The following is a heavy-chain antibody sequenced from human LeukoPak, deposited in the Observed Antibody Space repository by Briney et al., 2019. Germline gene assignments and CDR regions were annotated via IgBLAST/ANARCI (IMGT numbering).Heavy chain of an antibody. V-gene: IGHV1-2*02. CDR2: INPNSGGT. J-gene: IGHJ4*02. CDR3: ARVYCSSTSCYEEGWQLVPYYFDY. D-gene: IGHD2-2*01. Sequence: ASVKVSCKASGYTFTGYYMHWVRQAPGQGLEWMGWINPNSGGTNYAQKFQGRVTMTRDTSISTAYMELSRLRSDDTAVYYCARVYCSSTSCYEEGWQLVPYYFDYWGQGTLVTVSS. CDR1: GYTFTGYY.